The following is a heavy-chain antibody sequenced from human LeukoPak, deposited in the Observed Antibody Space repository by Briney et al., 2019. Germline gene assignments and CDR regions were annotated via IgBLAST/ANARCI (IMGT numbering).Heavy chain of an antibody. CDR1: GGTFSSYA. Sequence: SVKVSCKASGGTFSSYAISWVRQAPGQGLEWMGGIIQQTTHRSSRAESTSTAYMELSSLRSEDTAVYYCARNLRLTYYDSSGYYLLHPYYYYYMDVWGKGTTVTVSS. CDR3: ARNLRLTYYDSSGYYLLHPYYYYYMDV. V-gene: IGHV1-69*01. D-gene: IGHD3-22*01. J-gene: IGHJ6*03. CDR2: IIQ.